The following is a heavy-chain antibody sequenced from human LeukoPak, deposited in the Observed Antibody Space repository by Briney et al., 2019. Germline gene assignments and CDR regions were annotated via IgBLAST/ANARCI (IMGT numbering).Heavy chain of an antibody. V-gene: IGHV3-23*01. CDR2: IRPEGDRT. CDR3: AREQSGTRGWYTVDY. J-gene: IGHJ4*02. CDR1: GFTFSTYA. Sequence: GGSLTLSCPACGFTFSTYAITWVRQGPGRGLEWVSAIRPEGDRTYYASSVRGRFTISRDSSKDTVYLQINGLRVEDTAVYYCAREQSGTRGWYTVDYWGKGTLVTVSS. D-gene: IGHD6-19*01.